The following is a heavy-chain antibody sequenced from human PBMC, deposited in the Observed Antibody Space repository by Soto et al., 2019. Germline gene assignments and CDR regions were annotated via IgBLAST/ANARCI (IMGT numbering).Heavy chain of an antibody. J-gene: IGHJ4*02. Sequence: KRLECVSAISGSGGSTYYADSVKGRFTISRDNSKNTLYLQMNSLRAEDTAVYYCAKITNRAHDIWSGYLDYCGQGSLVTVYS. D-gene: IGHD3-3*01. CDR2: ISGSGGST. V-gene: IGHV3-23*01. CDR3: AKITNRAHDIWSGYLDY.